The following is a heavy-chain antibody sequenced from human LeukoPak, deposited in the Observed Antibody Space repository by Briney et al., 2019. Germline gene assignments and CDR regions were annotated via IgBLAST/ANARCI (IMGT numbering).Heavy chain of an antibody. D-gene: IGHD6-6*01. CDR1: GFTFSDYY. J-gene: IGHJ4*02. CDR3: AKGSSSSRPYHFDF. V-gene: IGHV3-11*01. Sequence: GGSLRLSCAVSGFTFSDYYMSWIRQAPGTGLEWVSYISSGGSTISHADSVKGRFTISRDNAENSLYLQMNSLRAEDTATYYCAKGSSSSRPYHFDFWGQGTLVTVSS. CDR2: ISSGGSTI.